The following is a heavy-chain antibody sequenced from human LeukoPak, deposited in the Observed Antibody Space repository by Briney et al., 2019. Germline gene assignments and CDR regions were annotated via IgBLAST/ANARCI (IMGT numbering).Heavy chain of an antibody. CDR1: VFTFSSFW. Sequence: GGSLRLSCAASVFTFSSFWTSWVRQAPGKGLECVAVISNDRNNKEYADSVKGRFTISRDNSKNTLYLQMNSLRADDTAVYHCAKDGLMRFFDYWGQGTLVTVSS. CDR3: AKDGLMRFFDY. D-gene: IGHD2-8*01. J-gene: IGHJ4*02. V-gene: IGHV3-30*18. CDR2: ISNDRNNK.